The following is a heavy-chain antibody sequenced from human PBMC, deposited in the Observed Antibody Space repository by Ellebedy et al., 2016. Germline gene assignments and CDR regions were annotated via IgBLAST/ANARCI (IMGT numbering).Heavy chain of an antibody. V-gene: IGHV4-61*08. Sequence: GSLRLXXTVSGGSISSGGYYWSWIRQPPGKGLEWIGYIYYSGSTNYNPSLKSRVTISVDTSKNQFSLKLSSVTAADTAAYYCAREEPGRQNRRDYWGQGTLVTVSS. CDR1: GGSISSGGYY. D-gene: IGHD1-14*01. J-gene: IGHJ4*02. CDR2: IYYSGST. CDR3: AREEPGRQNRRDY.